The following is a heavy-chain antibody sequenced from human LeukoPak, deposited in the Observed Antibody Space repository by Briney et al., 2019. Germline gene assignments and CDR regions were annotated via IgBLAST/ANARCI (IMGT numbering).Heavy chain of an antibody. CDR3: AKDRASPGFNLFDP. D-gene: IGHD5-12*01. Sequence: GGSLRLSCAASGFSFSSYAMNWVRQAPGQGLEWVSGISGRGDGTYYADSVRGRFTTSRDNSKNTLYLQMNRLRAGDTAVYYCAKDRASPGFNLFDPWGQGTLVTVSS. J-gene: IGHJ5*02. CDR1: GFSFSSYA. V-gene: IGHV3-23*01. CDR2: ISGRGDGT.